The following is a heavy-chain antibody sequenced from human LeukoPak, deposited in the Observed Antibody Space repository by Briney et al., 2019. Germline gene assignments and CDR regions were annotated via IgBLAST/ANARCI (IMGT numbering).Heavy chain of an antibody. J-gene: IGHJ4*02. Sequence: PSETLSLTCTVSGVSISDYYWNWIRQPAGKGLEWIGRIYTSGSTNYNPSLQSRVAMSLDRSENQFSLKLNSVTAADTAVYYCARDGWDRSSQTFDYWGQGTLVTVSP. CDR1: GVSISDYY. V-gene: IGHV4-4*07. CDR3: ARDGWDRSSQTFDY. CDR2: IYTSGST. D-gene: IGHD6-13*01.